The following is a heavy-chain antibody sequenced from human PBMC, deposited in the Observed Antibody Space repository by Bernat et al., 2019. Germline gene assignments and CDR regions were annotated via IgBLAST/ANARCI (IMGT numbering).Heavy chain of an antibody. Sequence: QVQLVQSGAEVKKPGSSVKVSCKASGGTFSSYTISWVRQAPGQGLEWMGRIIPILGIANYAQKFQGRVTITADKSTSTAYMELSSLRSEDTAVYYCARGSCGGNSGYFDYWGQGTLVTVSS. CDR2: IIPILGIA. V-gene: IGHV1-69*02. J-gene: IGHJ4*02. CDR1: GGTFSSYT. CDR3: ARGSCGGNSGYFDY. D-gene: IGHD2-21*02.